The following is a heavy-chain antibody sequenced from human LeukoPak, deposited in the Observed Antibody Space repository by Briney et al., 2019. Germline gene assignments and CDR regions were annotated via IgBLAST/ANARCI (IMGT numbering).Heavy chain of an antibody. Sequence: PSETLSLTCAVYGGSFSGYYWSWIRQPPGKGLEWIGEINHGGSTNYNPSLKSRVTISVDTSKNQFSLKLSSVTAADTAVYYCARCRGRYERNFDYWGQGTLVTVSS. CDR1: GGSFSGYY. CDR2: INHGGST. D-gene: IGHD5-12*01. V-gene: IGHV4-34*01. CDR3: ARCRGRYERNFDY. J-gene: IGHJ4*02.